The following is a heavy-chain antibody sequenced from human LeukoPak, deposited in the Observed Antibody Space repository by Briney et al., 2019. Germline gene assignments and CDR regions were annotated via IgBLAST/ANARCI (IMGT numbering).Heavy chain of an antibody. V-gene: IGHV1-69*05. CDR2: IIPIFGTA. D-gene: IGHD3-22*01. CDR3: AGERYYYDSSGHRAFDY. Sequence: ASVKVSCKASGGTFSSYAISWVRQAPGQGLEWMGGIIPIFGTAYYAQKFQGRVTITTDESTSTAYMELSSLRSEDTAVYYCAGERYYYDSSGHRAFDYWGQGTLVTVSS. CDR1: GGTFSSYA. J-gene: IGHJ4*02.